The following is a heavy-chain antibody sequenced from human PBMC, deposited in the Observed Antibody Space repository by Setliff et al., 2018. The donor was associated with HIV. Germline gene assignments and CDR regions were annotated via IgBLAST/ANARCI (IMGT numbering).Heavy chain of an antibody. D-gene: IGHD3-22*01. CDR2: IYTSGST. CDR3: ARGGNDSSGYYWGSRNTFDY. V-gene: IGHV4-4*08. J-gene: IGHJ4*02. CDR1: GGSISSYY. Sequence: SETLSLTCTVSGGSISSYYWSWIRQPPGQGLEWIGYIYTSGSTNYNPSLKSRVTISVDTSKNQFSLKLSSVTAADTAVYYCARGGNDSSGYYWGSRNTFDYWGQGTLVTVSS.